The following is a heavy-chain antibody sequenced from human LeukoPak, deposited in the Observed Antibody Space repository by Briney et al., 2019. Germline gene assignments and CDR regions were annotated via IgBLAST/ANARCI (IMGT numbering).Heavy chain of an antibody. J-gene: IGHJ4*02. CDR2: VIPIFGTA. CDR3: ARGDSSGYYITPFDY. D-gene: IGHD3-22*01. V-gene: IGHV1-69*05. CDR1: GGTFSSYA. Sequence: AASVKVACKASGGTFSSYAISWVRQAPGQGLEWMGGVIPIFGTANYAQKFQGRVTITTDESTSTAYMELSSLRSEDTAVYYCARGDSSGYYITPFDYWGPGTLVTVSS.